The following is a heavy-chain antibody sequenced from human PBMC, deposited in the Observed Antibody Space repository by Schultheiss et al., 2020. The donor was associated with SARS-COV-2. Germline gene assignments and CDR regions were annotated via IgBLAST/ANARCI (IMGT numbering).Heavy chain of an antibody. V-gene: IGHV4-59*08. J-gene: IGHJ4*02. CDR2: INHSGST. D-gene: IGHD6-13*01. CDR3: ARSIAAAGHRYFDY. Sequence: GSLRLSCTVSGGSISSYYWSWIRQPPGKGLEWIGEINHSGSTNYNPSLKSRVTISVDTSKNQFSLKLSSVTAADTAVYYCARSIAAAGHRYFDYWGQGTLVTVSS. CDR1: GGSISSYY.